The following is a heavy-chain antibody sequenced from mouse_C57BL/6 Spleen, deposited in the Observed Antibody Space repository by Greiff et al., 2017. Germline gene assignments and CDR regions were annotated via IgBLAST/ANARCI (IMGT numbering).Heavy chain of an antibody. Sequence: VQLQQPGAELVKPGASVTLSCKASGYTFTSYWMQWVKQRPAQGLAWIGEVGPSDSYTKYNQKFKGKATLTVDTYSSTAYMQLSSLTSEDSAVYYCARGGAYWGQGTLVTVSA. CDR2: VGPSDSYT. CDR3: ARGGAY. V-gene: IGHV1-50*01. CDR1: GYTFTSYW. J-gene: IGHJ3*01.